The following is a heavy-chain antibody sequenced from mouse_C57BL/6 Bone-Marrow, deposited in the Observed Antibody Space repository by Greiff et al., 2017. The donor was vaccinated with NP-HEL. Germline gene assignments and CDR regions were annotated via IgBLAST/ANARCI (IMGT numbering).Heavy chain of an antibody. Sequence: EVKVVESGEGLVKPGGSLKLSCAASGFTFSSYAMSWVRQTPEKRLEWVAYISSGGDYIYYADTVKGRFTISRDTAWNNLYLQMSSLKSGDTAMYYCTRYTYSSSYVHLCYAKDYWGQGTSVTVSS. J-gene: IGHJ4*01. V-gene: IGHV5-9-1*02. CDR1: GFTFSSYA. D-gene: IGHD1-1*01. CDR2: ISSGGDYI. CDR3: TRYTYSSSYVHLCYAKDY.